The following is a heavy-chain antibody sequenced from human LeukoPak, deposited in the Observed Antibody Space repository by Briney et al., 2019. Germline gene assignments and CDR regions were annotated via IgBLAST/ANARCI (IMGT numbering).Heavy chain of an antibody. V-gene: IGHV3-48*01. CDR1: GFTFSSYA. CDR3: ARGAYYYED. D-gene: IGHD3-22*01. J-gene: IGHJ4*02. Sequence: GGSLRLSCAASGFTFSSYAMHWVRQAPGKGLEWVSYISSSSSTIYYADSVKGRFTISRDNAKNSLYLQMNSLRAEDTAVYYCARGAYYYEDWGQGTLVTVSS. CDR2: ISSSSSTI.